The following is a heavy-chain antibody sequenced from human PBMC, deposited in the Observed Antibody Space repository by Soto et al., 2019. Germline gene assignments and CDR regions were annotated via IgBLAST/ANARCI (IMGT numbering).Heavy chain of an antibody. CDR1: GFTFSDYY. Sequence: QVQLVESGGGLVKPGGSLRLSCAASGFTFSDYYMSWIRQAPGKGLEWISYISSSGSSGSTIYDADSVKGRFTISRDNAKNSLYLQMYSLRDEDTAVYYCASSIVGATRFDYWGQGTLVTVSS. V-gene: IGHV3-11*01. D-gene: IGHD1-26*01. CDR3: ASSIVGATRFDY. J-gene: IGHJ4*02. CDR2: ISSSGSSGSTI.